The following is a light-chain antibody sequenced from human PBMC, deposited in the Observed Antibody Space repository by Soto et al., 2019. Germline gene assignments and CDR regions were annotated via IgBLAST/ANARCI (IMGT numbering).Light chain of an antibody. CDR3: QHWS. Sequence: DIQMTQSPSTLSASVGDRVTITCRASQTINRWLAWYQQKPGEVPKLLIYKSSVLESGVPSRFSGSGSGTEFTLTISRLQPEDVATYYCQHWSVGQWTKVEI. V-gene: IGKV1-5*03. CDR2: KSS. J-gene: IGKJ1*01. CDR1: QTINRW.